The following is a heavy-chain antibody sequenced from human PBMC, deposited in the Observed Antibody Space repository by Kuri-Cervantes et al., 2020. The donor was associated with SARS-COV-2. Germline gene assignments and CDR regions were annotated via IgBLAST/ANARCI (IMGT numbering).Heavy chain of an antibody. CDR2: INHSGST. CDR1: GGSFSGYY. Sequence: SETLSLTCAVYGGSFSGYYWSWIRQPPGKGLEWIGEINHSGSTNYNPSLESRVTISVDTSKNQFYLKLSSVNAADTAVYSCAKDYSDSSDYAGYYYYYGMDVWGQGPRVTVSS. J-gene: IGHJ6*02. V-gene: IGHV4-34*01. D-gene: IGHD3-22*01. CDR3: AKDYSDSSDYAGYYYYYGMDV.